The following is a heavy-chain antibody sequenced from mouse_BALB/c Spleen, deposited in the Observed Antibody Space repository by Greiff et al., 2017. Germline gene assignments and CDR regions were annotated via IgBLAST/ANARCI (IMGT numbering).Heavy chain of an antibody. CDR2: ISIYYDNT. D-gene: IGHD2-1*01. J-gene: IGHJ4*01. CDR1: GYTFTDYA. V-gene: IGHV1-67*01. Sequence: QVQLKQSGPELVRPGESVKISCKGSGYTFTDYAMHWVKQSHAKSLEWIGVISIYYDNTNYNQKFKGKATMTVDKSSSTAYMELARLTSEASAIYYCARMGKGAMDYWGQGTSVTVSS. CDR3: ARMGKGAMDY.